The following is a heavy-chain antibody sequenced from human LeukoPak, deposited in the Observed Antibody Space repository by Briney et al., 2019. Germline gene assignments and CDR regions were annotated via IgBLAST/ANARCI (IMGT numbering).Heavy chain of an antibody. J-gene: IGHJ6*03. CDR2: ISSSGSTI. V-gene: IGHV3-11*04. D-gene: IGHD6-13*01. Sequence: GGSLRLSCAASGFTFSDYYMSWIRQAPGKGLEWVSYISSSGSTIYYADSVKGRFTISRDNAKTSLYLQMNSLRAEDTAVYYCARGIAAAGWYYMDVWGKGTTVTVSS. CDR3: ARGIAAAGWYYMDV. CDR1: GFTFSDYY.